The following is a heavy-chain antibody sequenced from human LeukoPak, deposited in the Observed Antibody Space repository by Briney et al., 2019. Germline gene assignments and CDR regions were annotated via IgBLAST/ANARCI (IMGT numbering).Heavy chain of an antibody. D-gene: IGHD2/OR15-2a*01. J-gene: IGHJ4*02. Sequence: PGRSLRLSCAASGFTFSSYGMHWVRQAPGKGLEWVAVISYDGSNKYYADSVKGRFTISRDNSKNTLYLQMSSLRAEDTAVYYCARGLTSMPPGGYWGQGTLVTVSS. CDR2: ISYDGSNK. CDR3: ARGLTSMPPGGY. V-gene: IGHV3-30*03. CDR1: GFTFSSYG.